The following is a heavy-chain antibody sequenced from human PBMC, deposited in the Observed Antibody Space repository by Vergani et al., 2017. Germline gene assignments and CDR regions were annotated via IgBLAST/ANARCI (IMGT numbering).Heavy chain of an antibody. D-gene: IGHD3-16*01. CDR1: GDSIISRSYY. J-gene: IGHJ2*01. Sequence: QMQLQESCPGLVKASETLSLTCTVSGDSIISRSYYWGWTRQPPGNGLEWIGSIYNSGNGDSSSSLKSRVTISADTSKNQFSLRLTSVTAADTAVYYCASGKYYSDSTSHFRGRYFDVWGRGTLVTVPS. V-gene: IGHV4-39*01. CDR3: ASGKYYSDSTSHFRGRYFDV. CDR2: IYNSGNG.